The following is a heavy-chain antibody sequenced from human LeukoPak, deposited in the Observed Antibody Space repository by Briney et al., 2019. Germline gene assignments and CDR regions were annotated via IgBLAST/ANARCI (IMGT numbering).Heavy chain of an antibody. D-gene: IGHD3-10*01. CDR3: ARDRAMVRAFDI. CDR1: GGSISSGDYY. J-gene: IGHJ3*02. Sequence: PSQTLSLTCTVSGGSISSGDYYWSWIRQPPGKGLEWIGYIYYSGSTYYNPSLKSRVTISVATSKNQFSLKLGSVTAADTAVYYCARDRAMVRAFDIWGQGTMVTVSS. V-gene: IGHV4-30-4*01. CDR2: IYYSGST.